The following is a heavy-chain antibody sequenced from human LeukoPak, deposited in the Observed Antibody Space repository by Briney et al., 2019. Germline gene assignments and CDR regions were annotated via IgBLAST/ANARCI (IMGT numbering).Heavy chain of an antibody. J-gene: IGHJ4*02. CDR3: TDSSVLY. D-gene: IGHD3-22*01. CDR1: GFTFGSYT. Sequence: GGSLRLSCAASGFTFGSYTMNWVRQAPGKGLEWVSFIRSKAYGGTTEYAASVKGRFTISRDDSKSIAYLQMNSLKTEDTAVYYCTDSSVLYWGQGTLVTVSS. CDR2: IRSKAYGGTT. V-gene: IGHV3-49*04.